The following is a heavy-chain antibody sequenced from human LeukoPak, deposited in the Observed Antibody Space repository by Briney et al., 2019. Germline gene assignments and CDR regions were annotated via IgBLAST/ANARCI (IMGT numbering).Heavy chain of an antibody. CDR3: AREYCSSTSCRSDAFDI. J-gene: IGHJ3*02. Sequence: GGSLRLSCAASGFTVSSNYRSWVRQAPGKGLEWVSIIYSGGSTYYADSVNGRFTISRDNPKNTLYLQMNSLRAEDTPVYYCAREYCSSTSCRSDAFDIWGQGTMVTVSS. CDR2: IYSGGST. V-gene: IGHV3-53*01. CDR1: GFTVSSNY. D-gene: IGHD2-2*01.